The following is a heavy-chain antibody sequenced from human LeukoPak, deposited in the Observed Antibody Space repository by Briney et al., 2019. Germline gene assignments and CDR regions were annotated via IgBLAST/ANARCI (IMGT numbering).Heavy chain of an antibody. D-gene: IGHD2/OR15-2a*01. Sequence: PGGSLRLSCAASGFTFSGYAFIWVRQAPGKGLEWVSGICGSGGNTDYADSVKGRFTISRDNTKNTLSLQMNSLRAEDTAVYYCAKWFLGLDVWGQGTTVTVSS. CDR2: ICGSGGNT. V-gene: IGHV3-23*01. J-gene: IGHJ6*02. CDR3: AKWFLGLDV. CDR1: GFTFSGYA.